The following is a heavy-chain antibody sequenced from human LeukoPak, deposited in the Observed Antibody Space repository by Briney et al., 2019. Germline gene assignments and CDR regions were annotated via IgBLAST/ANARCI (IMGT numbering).Heavy chain of an antibody. D-gene: IGHD3-9*01. CDR2: IYYSGST. V-gene: IGHV4-39*02. CDR3: ARDYDILTGLY. Sequence: PSETLSLTCSVSGGSISSSSYYWGWIRQPPGKGLEWIGSIYYSGSTYYNPSLKSRVTISVDTSKNQFSLKLSSVTAADTAVYYCARDYDILTGLYWGQGTLVTVSS. J-gene: IGHJ4*02. CDR1: GGSISSSSYY.